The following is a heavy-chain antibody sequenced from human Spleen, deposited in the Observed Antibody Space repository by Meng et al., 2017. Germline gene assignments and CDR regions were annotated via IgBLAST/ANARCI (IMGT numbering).Heavy chain of an antibody. Sequence: VQAVELGAGVKKPGASVKVSCKPSGYNFPGYWLHWVRRAPGQGLEWMGRIDPKSGDTHYAQRFQGRVTMTGDTSISTAYMELSGLRSDDTAMYYCVRDEDISAAGKLFGDYWGQGTLVTVSS. CDR3: VRDEDISAAGKLFGDY. V-gene: IGHV1-2*06. D-gene: IGHD6-13*01. J-gene: IGHJ4*02. CDR1: GYNFPGYW. CDR2: IDPKSGDT.